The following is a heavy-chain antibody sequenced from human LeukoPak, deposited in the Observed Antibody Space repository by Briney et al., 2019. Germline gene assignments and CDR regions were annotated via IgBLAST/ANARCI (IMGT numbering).Heavy chain of an antibody. Sequence: GGSLRLSCSASGFTFSSYEMNWVRQAPGKGLEWISYITGSGDTIYYADSVKGRFTISRDDAKNSLFLQMNSLTADDTAVYYCARERTTIVSGTTIGAYWGQGTLVTVSS. V-gene: IGHV3-48*03. CDR1: GFTFSSYE. D-gene: IGHD2/OR15-2a*01. CDR2: ITGSGDTI. J-gene: IGHJ4*02. CDR3: ARERTTIVSGTTIGAY.